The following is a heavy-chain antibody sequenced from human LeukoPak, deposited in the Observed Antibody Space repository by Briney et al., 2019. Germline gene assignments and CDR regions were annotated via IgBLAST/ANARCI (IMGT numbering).Heavy chain of an antibody. J-gene: IGHJ4*02. CDR3: ARVSQTPGGRGYFDY. D-gene: IGHD2-15*01. CDR1: GFTFSSYS. Sequence: GGSLRLSCAASGFTFSSYSVNWVRQAPGKGLEWVSYISSSSSTIYYADSVKGRLTTSRDNAKNSLYLQMNSLRAEDTAVYYCARVSQTPGGRGYFDYWGQRTVVTVSS. V-gene: IGHV3-48*01. CDR2: ISSSSSTI.